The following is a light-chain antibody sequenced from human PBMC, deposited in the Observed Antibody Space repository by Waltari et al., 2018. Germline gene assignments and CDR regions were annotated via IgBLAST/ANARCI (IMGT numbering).Light chain of an antibody. CDR1: FSEVGRYDY. J-gene: IGLJ1*01. CDR3: TSYTSSTTTPYV. CDR2: DVT. Sequence: QSALTQPASVSGSPGQSITISCTGTFSEVGRYDYVSWYQQHPGKSPKLLIHDVTDRPSGVADLFSASKSGNTASLTISGLQADDEADYYCTSYTSSTTTPYVFGTGTQVTV. V-gene: IGLV2-14*03.